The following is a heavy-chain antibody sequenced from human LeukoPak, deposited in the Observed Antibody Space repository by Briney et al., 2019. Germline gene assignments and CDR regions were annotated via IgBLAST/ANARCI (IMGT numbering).Heavy chain of an antibody. D-gene: IGHD5-12*01. J-gene: IGHJ4*02. CDR1: GFTFSSYS. CDR3: ARDLSGYSGYDLFY. CDR2: ISSSSSYI. V-gene: IGHV3-21*01. Sequence: GGSLRLSCAASGFTFSSYSMNWVRQAPGKGLEWVSSISSSSSYIYYADSVKGRFTISRDNAKNPLYLQMNSLRAEDTAVYYCARDLSGYSGYDLFYWGQGTLVTVSS.